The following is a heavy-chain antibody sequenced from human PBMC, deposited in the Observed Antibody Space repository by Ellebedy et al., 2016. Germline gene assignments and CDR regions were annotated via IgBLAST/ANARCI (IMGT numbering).Heavy chain of an antibody. D-gene: IGHD6-19*01. V-gene: IGHV3-23*01. Sequence: GESLKISCAPSGLTVSSFFMGWVRQAPGKGLEWVSTMRGDGAKTHLADSVKGRFTMSRDIPKNTLYLQMNSLRAEDTAVYYCARRGIAVDFDYWGQGTLVTVSS. CDR1: GLTVSSFF. CDR2: MRGDGAKT. CDR3: ARRGIAVDFDY. J-gene: IGHJ4*02.